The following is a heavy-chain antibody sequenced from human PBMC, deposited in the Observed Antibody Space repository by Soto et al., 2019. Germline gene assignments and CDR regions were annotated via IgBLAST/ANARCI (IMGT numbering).Heavy chain of an antibody. CDR2: ISPWKGNT. V-gene: IGHV1-18*04. D-gene: IGHD3-10*01. Sequence: QVQLVQSGAEVKKPGASVKVSCKASGYNFMPYGVNWVRQAPGQGLEWMGWISPWKGNTNYAQSFQGRVTMTTDTSTITAYMELRSLTSDDTAVYYCARDLDPSGSYYTDYWGPGTLVNVSS. J-gene: IGHJ4*02. CDR3: ARDLDPSGSYYTDY. CDR1: GYNFMPYG.